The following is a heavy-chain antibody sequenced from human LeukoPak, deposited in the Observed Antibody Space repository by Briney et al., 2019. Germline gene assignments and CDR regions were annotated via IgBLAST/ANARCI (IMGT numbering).Heavy chain of an antibody. V-gene: IGHV4-39*07. CDR2: IYYSGST. Sequence: SETLSLTCTVSGGSISSGSYYWGWIRQPPGKGLEWIGSIYYSGSTSYNPSLKSRVTISVDTSKNQFSLKLSSVTAADTAVYYCARDHYYDSSGYTFRHWGQGTLVTVSS. CDR3: ARDHYYDSSGYTFRH. CDR1: GGSISSGSYY. J-gene: IGHJ1*01. D-gene: IGHD3-22*01.